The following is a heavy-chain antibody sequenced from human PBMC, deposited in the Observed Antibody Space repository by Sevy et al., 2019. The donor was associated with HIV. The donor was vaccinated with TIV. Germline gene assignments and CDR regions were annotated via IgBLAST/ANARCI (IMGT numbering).Heavy chain of an antibody. J-gene: IGHJ6*02. CDR3: ARVGLYYYDSSGYSLPPSYYYYGMDV. Sequence: GGSLRLSCAASGFTFSSYWMHWVRQAPGKGLVWVSRINSDGSSTSYADSVKGRFTISRDNAKNTLYLQMNSLRAEDTAVYYCARVGLYYYDSSGYSLPPSYYYYGMDVWGQGTTVTVSS. D-gene: IGHD3-22*01. CDR1: GFTFSSYW. CDR2: INSDGSST. V-gene: IGHV3-74*01.